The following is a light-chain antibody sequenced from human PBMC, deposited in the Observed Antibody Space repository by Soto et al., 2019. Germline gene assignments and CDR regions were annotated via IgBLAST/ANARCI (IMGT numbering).Light chain of an antibody. CDR2: DAS. CDR1: QSVSTY. V-gene: IGKV3-11*01. Sequence: EIVLTQSPATLSLSPGERATLSCRSSQSVSTYLAWYQQKPGQAPRLLIYDASNRATGIPARFSGSGSGTDFTLTISSLEPEDFAVYYCHQYYKWPLTFGGGTKVEI. CDR3: HQYYKWPLT. J-gene: IGKJ4*01.